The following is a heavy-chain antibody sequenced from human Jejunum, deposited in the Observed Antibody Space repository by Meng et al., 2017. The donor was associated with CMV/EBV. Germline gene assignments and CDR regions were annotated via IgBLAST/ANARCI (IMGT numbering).Heavy chain of an antibody. V-gene: IGHV4-39*07. J-gene: IGHJ4*02. CDR1: SSSYY. Sequence: SSSYYWGWVRQPPGKGLEWVASIYYSGSTYYNVALKGRVTISEDTSKNQFSLKLSSVTAADTAVYYCASRSRNDESSSLYYCDYWGQGTLVTVSS. D-gene: IGHD6-13*01. CDR2: IYYSGST. CDR3: ASRSRNDESSSLYYCDY.